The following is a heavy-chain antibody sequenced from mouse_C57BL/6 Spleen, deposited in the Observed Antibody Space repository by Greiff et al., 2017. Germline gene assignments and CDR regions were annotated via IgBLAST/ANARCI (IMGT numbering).Heavy chain of an antibody. V-gene: IGHV1-55*01. CDR3: ARCLRGSSQRYAMDD. CDR2: IYPGSGST. CDR1: GYTFTSYW. D-gene: IGHD1-1*01. Sequence: QVQLQQPGAELVKPGASVKMSCKASGYTFTSYWITWVKQRPGQGLEWIGDIYPGSGSTNYNEKFKSKATLTVDTSSSTAYMQLSSLTSEDSAVYYCARCLRGSSQRYAMDDWGQGTSVTVSS. J-gene: IGHJ4*01.